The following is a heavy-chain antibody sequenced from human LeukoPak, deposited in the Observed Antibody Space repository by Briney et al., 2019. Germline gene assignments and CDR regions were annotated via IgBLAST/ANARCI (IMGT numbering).Heavy chain of an antibody. J-gene: IGHJ6*02. D-gene: IGHD2-21*02. Sequence: SETLSLTCAVYGGSFSGYYWSWIRQHPGKGLEWIGYIYYSGSTYYNPSLKSRVTISVDTSKNQFSLKLSSVTAADTAVYYCARDSVVVTYGMDVWGQGTTVTVSS. CDR3: ARDSVVVTYGMDV. V-gene: IGHV4-31*11. CDR2: IYYSGST. CDR1: GGSFSGYY.